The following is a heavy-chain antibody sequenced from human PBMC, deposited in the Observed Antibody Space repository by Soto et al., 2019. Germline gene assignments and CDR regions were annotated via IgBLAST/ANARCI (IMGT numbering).Heavy chain of an antibody. CDR2: IYYSGST. D-gene: IGHD3-16*01. CDR3: ARGVLVGIIPNFWFVP. CDR1: GGSISSYY. J-gene: IGHJ5*02. Sequence: PSETLSLTCTVSGGSISSYYWSWIRQPPGKGLEWIGYIYYSGSTNYNPSLKSRVTISVDTSKNQFSLKLSSVTAADTAVYYCARGVLVGIIPNFWFVPWGPGTLVTVSS. V-gene: IGHV4-59*01.